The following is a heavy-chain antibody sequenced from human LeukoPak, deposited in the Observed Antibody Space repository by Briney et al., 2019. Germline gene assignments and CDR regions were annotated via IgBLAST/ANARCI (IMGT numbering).Heavy chain of an antibody. CDR3: ARAYYYDSSDYYSVSWVVDCFDP. J-gene: IGHJ5*02. V-gene: IGHV7-4-1*02. CDR1: GYTFTTYA. CDR2: INTNTGNP. D-gene: IGHD3-22*01. Sequence: ASVKVSCKASGYTFTTYAINWVRQAPGQGLEWMGWINTNTGNPTYAQGFTGRFAFSLDTSVSTAYLQISSLKAEDTAVYYCARAYYYDSSDYYSVSWVVDCFDPWGQGTLVTVSS.